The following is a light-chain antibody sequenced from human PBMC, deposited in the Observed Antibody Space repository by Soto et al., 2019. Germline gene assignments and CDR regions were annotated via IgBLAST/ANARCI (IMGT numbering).Light chain of an antibody. CDR2: DAS. CDR1: PSVSGSN. V-gene: IGKV3-11*01. J-gene: IGKJ5*01. CDR3: QQHSDWPPIP. Sequence: VLTQSPSTLSLPPGERATLSCRPSPSVSGSNLAWYQQKPGQAPRVLIYDASNRATGIPARFSGSGSGTDFTLTISRLEPEDFAFYYCQQHSDWPPIPFCQFPRLDIK.